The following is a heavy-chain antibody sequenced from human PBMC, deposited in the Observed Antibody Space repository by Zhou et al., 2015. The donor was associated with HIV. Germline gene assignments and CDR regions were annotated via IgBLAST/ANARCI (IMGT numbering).Heavy chain of an antibody. CDR2: IIPIFGTA. D-gene: IGHD4-17*01. Sequence: QVQLVQSGAEVKKPGSSVKVSCKASGGTFSSYAISWVRQAPGQGLEWMGGIIPIFGTANYAQKFQGRVTITADESTSTAYMELSSLRSEDTAVYYCAREDMNDYGDYDAFDIWGQGTMVTVSS. CDR3: AREDMNDYGDYDAFDI. J-gene: IGHJ3*02. V-gene: IGHV1-69*12. CDR1: GGTFSSYA.